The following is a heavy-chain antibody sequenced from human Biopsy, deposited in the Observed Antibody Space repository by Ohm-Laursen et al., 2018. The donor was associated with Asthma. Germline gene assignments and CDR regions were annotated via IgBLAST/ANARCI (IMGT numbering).Heavy chain of an antibody. J-gene: IGHJ4*02. V-gene: IGHV1-18*01. CDR1: GYTFSSFG. D-gene: IGHD2-15*01. Sequence: APVKVSCKASGYTFSSFGISWVRQAPGQGLDWMGWISVYNGDTDYAQKLQGRVTMTTDTSTSTAYMELRSLRSDDTAVYYCARHRGYCTGGSCYPDFDYWGQGTLVTVSS. CDR2: ISVYNGDT. CDR3: ARHRGYCTGGSCYPDFDY.